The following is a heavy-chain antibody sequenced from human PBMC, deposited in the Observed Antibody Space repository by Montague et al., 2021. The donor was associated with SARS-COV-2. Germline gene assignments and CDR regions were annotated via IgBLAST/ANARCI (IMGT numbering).Heavy chain of an antibody. D-gene: IGHD1/OR15-1a*01. V-gene: IGHV4-39*02. J-gene: IGHJ3*02. CDR1: GDSISRSHYF. CDR3: ARWGLNNTFDI. Sequence: SETLSLTCSVSGDSISRSHYFWSWIRQPPGMELEWLGSIYFTGKTXYHPSLKSRVTIAIDTSKNHFSLRLSSVTAADSAVFYCARWGLNNTFDIWGLGTMITISS. CDR2: IYFTGKT.